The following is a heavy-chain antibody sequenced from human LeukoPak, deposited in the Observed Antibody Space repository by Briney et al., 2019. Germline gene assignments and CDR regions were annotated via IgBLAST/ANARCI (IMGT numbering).Heavy chain of an antibody. V-gene: IGHV4-39*07. CDR3: KSGYSYYYYYYMDV. D-gene: IGHD3-3*01. J-gene: IGHJ6*03. Sequence: SSETLSLTCTVSGGSISSTNYYWGWIRQPPGKGLEWIGSIYYSGSTYYNPSLKSRVTISVNTSKNQFSLKLSSVTAADTAVYYCKSGYSYYYYYYMDVWGKGTTVTVSS. CDR2: IYYSGST. CDR1: GGSISSTNYY.